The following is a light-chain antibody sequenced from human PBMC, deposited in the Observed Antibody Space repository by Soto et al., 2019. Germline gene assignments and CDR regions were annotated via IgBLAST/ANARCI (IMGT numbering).Light chain of an antibody. J-gene: IGKJ5*01. Sequence: ESVSTQSPGTLSLSPGESVTHSCGVSQSVSSSYLAWYQQKPGQAPRFLIYGASSRATGIPDRFSGSGSGTDFTLTISRLEPEDFAVYYCQQYGSSPPYTFGQGTRLEI. CDR3: QQYGSSPPYT. CDR2: GAS. CDR1: QSVSSSY. V-gene: IGKV3-20*01.